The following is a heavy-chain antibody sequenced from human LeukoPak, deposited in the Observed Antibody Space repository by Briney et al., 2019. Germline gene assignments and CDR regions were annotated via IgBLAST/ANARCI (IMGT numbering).Heavy chain of an antibody. D-gene: IGHD4-23*01. CDR2: IYPGDSHV. CDR1: GYSFTSYW. CDR3: ASGYGGNLGRVDF. J-gene: IGHJ4*02. V-gene: IGHV5-51*01. Sequence: GESLKISCKGSGYSFTSYWIGWVRQMPGKGLEWMGIIYPGDSHVTYSPSFQGQVTISADKSISTAYLQWSSLKASDTAMFYCASGYGGNLGRVDFWGQGTLVTVSS.